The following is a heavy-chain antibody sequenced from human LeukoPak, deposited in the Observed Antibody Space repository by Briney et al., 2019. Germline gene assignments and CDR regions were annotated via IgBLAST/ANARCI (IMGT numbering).Heavy chain of an antibody. CDR3: ARDEDGYSYGIDY. CDR1: GFTFGSYW. CDR2: IKQDGSEK. V-gene: IGHV3-7*04. Sequence: GGSLRLSCAASGFTFGSYWMSWVRQAPGKGLEWVANIKQDGSEKYYVDSVKGRFTISRDNAKNSLYLQMNSLRAEDTAVYYCARDEDGYSYGIDYWGQGTLVTVSS. D-gene: IGHD5-18*01. J-gene: IGHJ4*02.